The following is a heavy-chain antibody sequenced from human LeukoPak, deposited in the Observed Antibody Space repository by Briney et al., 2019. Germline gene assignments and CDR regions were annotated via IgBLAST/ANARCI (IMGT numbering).Heavy chain of an antibody. V-gene: IGHV4-34*01. CDR1: GGSFSDYS. J-gene: IGHJ4*02. CDR3: ARQYSDYPLTSY. D-gene: IGHD4-11*01. Sequence: PSETLSLTCAVYGGSFSDYSWNWIRQPPGKGLEWIGEINHSGSTNYNPSLKSRVTISVDTSKNQFSLKLSSVTAADTAVYYCARQYSDYPLTSYWGQGTLVTVSS. CDR2: INHSGST.